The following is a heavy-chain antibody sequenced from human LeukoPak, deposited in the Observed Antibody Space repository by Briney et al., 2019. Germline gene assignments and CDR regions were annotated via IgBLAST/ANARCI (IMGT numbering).Heavy chain of an antibody. CDR1: GFTFSSYA. CDR2: ISGSGDTT. V-gene: IGHV3-23*01. J-gene: IGHJ4*02. Sequence: GGSLRLSCAASGFTFSSYAMSWVRQAPGKGLEWVSAISGSGDTTHYADSVRGRLTISRDNSQNTLYLQMNSLRAEDTAVYYCAKWGLAGFDYWGQGTLVTVSS. D-gene: IGHD2-21*02. CDR3: AKWGLAGFDY.